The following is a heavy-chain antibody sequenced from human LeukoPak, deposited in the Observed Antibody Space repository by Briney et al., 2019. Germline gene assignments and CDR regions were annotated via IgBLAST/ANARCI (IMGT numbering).Heavy chain of an antibody. J-gene: IGHJ4*02. V-gene: IGHV3-30*03. Sequence: GRSLRLSCAASGFTFSSYGMHWVRQAPGKGLEWVAVISYGGSNKYYADSVKGRFTISRDNSKNTLYLQMNSLRVEDTAVYYCAPEGDGYILFDYWGQGTLVTVSS. CDR3: APEGDGYILFDY. CDR1: GFTFSSYG. D-gene: IGHD5-24*01. CDR2: ISYGGSNK.